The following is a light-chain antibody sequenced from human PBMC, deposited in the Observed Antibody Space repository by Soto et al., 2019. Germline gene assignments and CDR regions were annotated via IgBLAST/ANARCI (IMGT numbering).Light chain of an antibody. J-gene: IGLJ2*01. CDR2: NVS. Sequence: QSALTQPASVSGSPGQSITISCTGTSSDIGGFNYVSWYQHHPGKAPKLMIHNVSSRPSGVSDRFSGSKSGYTASLTISVLQAEDEADYYCSSYTTTRTVVFGGGTKLTVL. CDR1: SSDIGGFNY. CDR3: SSYTTTRTVV. V-gene: IGLV2-14*03.